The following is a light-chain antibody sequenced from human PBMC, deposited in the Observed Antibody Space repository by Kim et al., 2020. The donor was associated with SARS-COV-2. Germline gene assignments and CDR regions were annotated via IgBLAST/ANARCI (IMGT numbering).Light chain of an antibody. CDR2: DAS. CDR3: LQYASSPLT. CDR1: QSVGRNY. Sequence: EIVLTQSPGTLSLSPGERATLSCRASQSVGRNYLAWCQQRPGQAPRLLIYDASTRAAGIPDRFSGSGSGTDFTLTISRLEPEDFAVYYCLQYASSPLTFGGGTKVDIK. J-gene: IGKJ4*01. V-gene: IGKV3-20*01.